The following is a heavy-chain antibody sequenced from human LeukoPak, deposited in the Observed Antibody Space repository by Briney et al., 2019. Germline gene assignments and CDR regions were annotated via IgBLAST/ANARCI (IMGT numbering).Heavy chain of an antibody. CDR1: GYSISSGYY. D-gene: IGHD6-25*01. CDR2: IYHSGST. CDR3: ARRRLLYYYYYMDV. V-gene: IGHV4-38-2*02. Sequence: PSETLSLTCTVSGYSISSGYYWGWIRQPPGKGLEWIGSIYHSGSTNYNPSLKSRVTISVDTSKNQFSLKLSSVTAADTAVYYCARRRLLYYYYYMDVWGKGTTVTISS. J-gene: IGHJ6*03.